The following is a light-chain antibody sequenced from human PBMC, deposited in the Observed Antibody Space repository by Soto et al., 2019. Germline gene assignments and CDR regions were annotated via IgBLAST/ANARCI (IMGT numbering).Light chain of an antibody. Sequence: QSALTQPPSASGSPGQSVIISCTGTSSDIGGYDCVSWYQQHPGKAPKLMIYEVSKWPSGVPDRFSGSKSGNTASLTVSGLQAEDEADYYCSSYAGSNTVVFGGGTKLTVL. J-gene: IGLJ2*01. V-gene: IGLV2-8*01. CDR1: SSDIGGYDC. CDR2: EVS. CDR3: SSYAGSNTVV.